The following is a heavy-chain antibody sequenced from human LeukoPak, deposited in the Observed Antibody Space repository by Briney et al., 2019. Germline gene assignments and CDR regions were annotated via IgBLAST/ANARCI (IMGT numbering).Heavy chain of an antibody. D-gene: IGHD2-2*01. J-gene: IGHJ4*02. V-gene: IGHV3-23*01. Sequence: GGSLRLSCAASGFTFSNYAMSWVRQAPGKGLEWVSAISGSGGSTYYADSVKGRFTISRDNSKNTLYLQMNSLRAEDTAVYYCAKLPLKEVVPAASYYFDYWGQGTLVTVSS. CDR2: ISGSGGST. CDR3: AKLPLKEVVPAASYYFDY. CDR1: GFTFSNYA.